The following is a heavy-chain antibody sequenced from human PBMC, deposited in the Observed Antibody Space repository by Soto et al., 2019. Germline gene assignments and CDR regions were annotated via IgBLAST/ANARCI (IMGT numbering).Heavy chain of an antibody. Sequence: SETLSLTCTVSGGSISSGGYYWSWIRQHPGKGLEWIGYIYYSGSTNYNPSLKSRVTISVDTSKNQFSLKLSSVTAADTAVYYCASNKVAYCSSTSCYWDYYYYYYMDVWGKGTTVTVSS. CDR1: GGSISSGGYY. D-gene: IGHD2-2*01. J-gene: IGHJ6*03. CDR3: ASNKVAYCSSTSCYWDYYYYYYMDV. V-gene: IGHV4-61*08. CDR2: IYYSGST.